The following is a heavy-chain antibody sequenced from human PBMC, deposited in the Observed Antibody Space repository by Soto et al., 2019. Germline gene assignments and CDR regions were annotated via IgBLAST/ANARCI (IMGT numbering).Heavy chain of an antibody. V-gene: IGHV1-18*01. CDR2: ISAYNGNT. J-gene: IGHJ4*02. Sequence: ASVKVSFKASGYTFTRYGISWVRQAPGQGLEWMGWISAYNGNTNYAQTLQGRVTMTTDTSTSTAYMELRSLRSDDTAVYYCAKDRNWGSGGLYFDYWGQGTLVTVSS. D-gene: IGHD7-27*01. CDR1: GYTFTRYG. CDR3: AKDRNWGSGGLYFDY.